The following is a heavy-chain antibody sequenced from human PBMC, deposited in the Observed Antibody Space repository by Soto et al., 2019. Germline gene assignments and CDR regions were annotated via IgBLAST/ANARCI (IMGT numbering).Heavy chain of an antibody. Sequence: GGSLRLSCAASGFTFSSYGMHWVRQAPGKGLEWVAVIWYDGSNKYYADSVKGRFTISRDNSKNTLYLQMNSLRAEDTAVYYCARDERTGDNYYYGMDVWGQGTTVTVSS. J-gene: IGHJ6*02. V-gene: IGHV3-33*01. CDR3: ARDERTGDNYYYGMDV. CDR1: GFTFSSYG. CDR2: IWYDGSNK. D-gene: IGHD7-27*01.